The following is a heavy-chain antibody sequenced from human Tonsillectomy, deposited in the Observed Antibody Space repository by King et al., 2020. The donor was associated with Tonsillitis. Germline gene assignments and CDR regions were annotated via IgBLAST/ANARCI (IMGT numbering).Heavy chain of an antibody. CDR2: ISGSGDST. Sequence: VQLVESGGGLVQPGGSLRLSCAAPGFTFSAYAMNWVRQAPGKGLEWVSVISGSGDSTDYADSVKGRFTISRDNSKNTLYLQMNSLRAEDTAVYYCAKDMYTSSWYGVFDYWGQGTLVTVSS. CDR1: GFTFSAYA. V-gene: IGHV3-23*04. J-gene: IGHJ4*02. D-gene: IGHD6-13*01. CDR3: AKDMYTSSWYGVFDY.